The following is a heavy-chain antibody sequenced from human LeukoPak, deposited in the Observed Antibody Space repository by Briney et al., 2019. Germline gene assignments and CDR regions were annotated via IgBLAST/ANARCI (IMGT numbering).Heavy chain of an antibody. V-gene: IGHV4-39*02. CDR1: GGPINSSHYY. J-gene: IGHJ5*02. CDR2: IYYSGTT. D-gene: IGHD3-10*01. CDR3: ARDVYLWFGESNNWFDP. Sequence: SETLSLTCTVSGGPINSSHYYWGWIRQPPGKGLEWIGNIYYSGTTYYNPSLKSRISISVDTSKNQFSLKLSSVTAADTAVYYCARDVYLWFGESNNWFDPWGQGTLVTASS.